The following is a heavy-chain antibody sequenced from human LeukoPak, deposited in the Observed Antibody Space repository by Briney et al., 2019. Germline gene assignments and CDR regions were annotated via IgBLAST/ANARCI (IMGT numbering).Heavy chain of an antibody. Sequence: SGGSLRLSCAASGFTFSDYYMSWIRQAPGKGLEWVSYISSSSYYTNYADSVKGRFTISRDNAKNSLYLQMNSLRAEDTAVYYCARDADIAAAGTRYNWFDPWGQGILVIVSS. CDR3: ARDADIAAAGTRYNWFDP. CDR2: ISSSSYYT. D-gene: IGHD6-13*01. J-gene: IGHJ5*02. V-gene: IGHV3-11*06. CDR1: GFTFSDYY.